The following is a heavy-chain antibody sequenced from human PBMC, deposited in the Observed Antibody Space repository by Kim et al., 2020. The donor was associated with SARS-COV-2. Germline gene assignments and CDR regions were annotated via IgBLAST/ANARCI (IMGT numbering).Heavy chain of an antibody. D-gene: IGHD2-15*01. Sequence: GGSLRLSCAASGFTFSSYGMHWVRQAPGKGLEWVADIWYDGSNKYYADSVKGRFTISRDNSKNTLYLQMNSLRAEDTAVYYCARDCSGGSCYSGLDYWGQGTLVTVSS. J-gene: IGHJ4*02. CDR1: GFTFSSYG. CDR2: IWYDGSNK. CDR3: ARDCSGGSCYSGLDY. V-gene: IGHV3-33*01.